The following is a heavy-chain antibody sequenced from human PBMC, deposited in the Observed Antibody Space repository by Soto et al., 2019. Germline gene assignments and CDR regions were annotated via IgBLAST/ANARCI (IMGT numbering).Heavy chain of an antibody. CDR3: ASETYGDYVGYFDP. V-gene: IGHV4-4*02. CDR1: GGCISSYDW. Sequence: SEPLSLTCAVSGGCISSYDWWPWVRQTPGKGLEWIAEIIHTGSANYNPSLKSRVTISVDKSKNQFSLKVRSVTAADTAVYYCASETYGDYVGYFDPWGQGIQVTV. J-gene: IGHJ5*02. D-gene: IGHD4-17*01. CDR2: IIHTGSA.